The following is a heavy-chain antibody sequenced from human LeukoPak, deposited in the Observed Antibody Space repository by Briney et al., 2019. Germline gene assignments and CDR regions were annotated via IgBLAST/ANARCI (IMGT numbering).Heavy chain of an antibody. V-gene: IGHV4-39*02. Sequence: SETLSLTCTVSGDSTSSDRYYGGWVRQPPGKGLEWIGNIYYSGSTYYNPSLKSRVTMSVDASKNQFFLKLNSVTAADTAVYYCARGRPYSGGYHLDYWGQGTLVTVSA. CDR3: ARGRPYSGGYHLDY. D-gene: IGHD1-26*01. CDR2: IYYSGST. CDR1: GDSTSSDRYY. J-gene: IGHJ4*02.